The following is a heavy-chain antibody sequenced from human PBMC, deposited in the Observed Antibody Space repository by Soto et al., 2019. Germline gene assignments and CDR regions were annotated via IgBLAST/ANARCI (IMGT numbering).Heavy chain of an antibody. V-gene: IGHV4-34*01. CDR1: GGSFSGYY. CDR3: ARGGAHHYGSGSYPRRHYYYYGMDV. D-gene: IGHD3-10*01. J-gene: IGHJ6*02. Sequence: SETLSLTCAVSGGSFSGYYWSWIRQPPGKGLEWIGEINHSGSTNYNPSLKSRVTISVDTSKNQFSLKLSSVTAADTAVYYCARGGAHHYGSGSYPRRHYYYYGMDVWGQGTTVTVSS. CDR2: INHSGST.